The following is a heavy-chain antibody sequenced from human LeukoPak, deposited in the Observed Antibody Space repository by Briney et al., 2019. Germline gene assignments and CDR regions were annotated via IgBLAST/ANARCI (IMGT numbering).Heavy chain of an antibody. V-gene: IGHV4-30-2*01. Sequence: PSETLSLTCAVSGGSISSGGYSWSWIRQPPGKGLEWIGYIYHSGSTYYNLSLKSRVTISVDRSKNQFSLKLSSVTAADTAVYYCARGDGRTGGYYYGMDVWGQGTTVTVSS. CDR3: ARGDGRTGGYYYGMDV. CDR1: GGSISSGGYS. J-gene: IGHJ6*02. CDR2: IYHSGST. D-gene: IGHD1-14*01.